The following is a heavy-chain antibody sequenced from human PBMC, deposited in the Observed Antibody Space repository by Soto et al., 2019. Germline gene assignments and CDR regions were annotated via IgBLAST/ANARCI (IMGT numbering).Heavy chain of an antibody. V-gene: IGHV3-48*03. Sequence: EVQLVESGGGLVQPGGSLRLSCVTSGFRFSDYDMSWVRQAPGKGLEWVASIGPEGETKDYADAVKGRFTIYRDNAKKSLYLEMNSLGAEETAVYYWARGEYCSGGICYSGDYWGQGTLVTVSS. D-gene: IGHD2-15*01. CDR3: ARGEYCSGGICYSGDY. CDR2: IGPEGETK. J-gene: IGHJ4*02. CDR1: GFRFSDYD.